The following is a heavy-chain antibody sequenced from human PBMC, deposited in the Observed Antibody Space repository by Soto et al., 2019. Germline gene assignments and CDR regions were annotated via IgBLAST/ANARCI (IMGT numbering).Heavy chain of an antibody. D-gene: IGHD3-10*01. CDR1: GGTFSSYA. Sequence: GASVKFSFKASGGTFSSYAISWVRQAPGQGLDCIGGIIPIFGTANYAQKFQGRVTITADESTSTAYMELSSLRSEDTAVYYCARDRGNYWYVDLWGRGTLVTVSS. V-gene: IGHV1-69*13. CDR2: IIPIFGTA. J-gene: IGHJ2*01. CDR3: ARDRGNYWYVDL.